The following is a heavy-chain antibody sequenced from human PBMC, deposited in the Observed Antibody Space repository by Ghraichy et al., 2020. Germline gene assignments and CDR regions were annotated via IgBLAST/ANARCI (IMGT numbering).Heavy chain of an antibody. D-gene: IGHD3-9*01. Sequence: GGSLRLSCAASGFTFSSYAMHWVRQAPGKGLEWVAVISYDGSNKYYADSVKGRFTISRDNSKNTLYLQMNSLRAEDTAVYYCARDQRRAYYDILTGYYRDYYYYGMDVWGQGTTVTVSS. J-gene: IGHJ6*02. CDR2: ISYDGSNK. CDR3: ARDQRRAYYDILTGYYRDYYYYGMDV. V-gene: IGHV3-30*04. CDR1: GFTFSSYA.